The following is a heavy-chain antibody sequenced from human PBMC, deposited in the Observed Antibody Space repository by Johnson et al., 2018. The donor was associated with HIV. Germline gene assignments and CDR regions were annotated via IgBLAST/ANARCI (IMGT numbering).Heavy chain of an antibody. CDR2: ISWDGGSP. Sequence: VQLVESGGGLVQPGRSLRLSCAASGFTFDDYAMHWVRQAPGTGLEWVSLISWDGGSPYYADSVKGRFTISRDNSKNTLYLQMNSLRAEDTAVYYCARPPYSGSYYDAFDIWGQGTMVTVSS. CDR1: GFTFDDYA. V-gene: IGHV3-43D*03. J-gene: IGHJ3*02. CDR3: ARPPYSGSYYDAFDI. D-gene: IGHD1-26*01.